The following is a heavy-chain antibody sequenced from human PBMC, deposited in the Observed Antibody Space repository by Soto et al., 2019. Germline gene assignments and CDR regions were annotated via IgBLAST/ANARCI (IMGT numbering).Heavy chain of an antibody. V-gene: IGHV4-38-2*01. Sequence: SETLSLTCAVSGYSISSGYHWVWIRQPPGKGLEWLGSVHHSGSTYYNPSLKSRLTISVDKSKNQFSLKLTSVTAADTAIYFCARLVYDTRLNYMYFDFWGQGALVTVSS. CDR1: GYSISSGYH. D-gene: IGHD3-10*01. CDR3: ARLVYDTRLNYMYFDF. CDR2: VHHSGST. J-gene: IGHJ4*02.